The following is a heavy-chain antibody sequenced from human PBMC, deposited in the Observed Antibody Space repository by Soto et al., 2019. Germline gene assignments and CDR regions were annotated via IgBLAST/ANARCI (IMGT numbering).Heavy chain of an antibody. D-gene: IGHD3-10*01. CDR3: AGRSGSSDY. Sequence: GGSLRLSCAASGFTFSNYTMHWVRQAPGKGLGWVALISYDEIDKYFADAVKGRFTISRDNSKNTLYLQMDSLRAEDTAVYYCAGRSGSSDYWGRGTLVTVSS. V-gene: IGHV3-30*04. J-gene: IGHJ4*02. CDR2: ISYDEIDK. CDR1: GFTFSNYT.